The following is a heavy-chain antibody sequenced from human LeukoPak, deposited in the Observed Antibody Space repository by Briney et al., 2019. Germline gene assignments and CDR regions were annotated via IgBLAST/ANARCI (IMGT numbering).Heavy chain of an antibody. CDR2: IIPIFGTA. CDR1: GGTFSSYA. J-gene: IGHJ4*02. V-gene: IGHV1-69*01. Sequence: GASVKVSCKASGGTFSSYAISWVRQAPGQGLEWMGGIIPIFGTANYAQKFQGRVTITADESTSTAYMELSSLRSDDTAVYYCASLTLPTDSSGYTDYWGQGTLVTVSS. D-gene: IGHD3-22*01. CDR3: ASLTLPTDSSGYTDY.